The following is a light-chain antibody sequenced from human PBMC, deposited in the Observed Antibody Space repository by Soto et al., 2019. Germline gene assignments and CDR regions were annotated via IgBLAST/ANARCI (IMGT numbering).Light chain of an antibody. CDR1: SSDVGGNKY. V-gene: IGLV2-14*03. Sequence: QSALTQPASVSGSPGQSITISCTGSSSDVGGNKYVSWYQQHPGEAPKVMIYDVSSRPSGVSDRFSGSKSGNTASLTISGLQDEDEADYYCSSFTTRNTHVFGGGTKVTVL. CDR3: SSFTTRNTHV. CDR2: DVS. J-gene: IGLJ3*02.